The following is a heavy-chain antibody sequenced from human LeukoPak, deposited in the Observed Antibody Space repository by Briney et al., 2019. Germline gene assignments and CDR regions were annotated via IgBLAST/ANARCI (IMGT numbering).Heavy chain of an antibody. Sequence: SETLSLTCTVSGNSISSGDNYWRWIRQPAGKGLEWIGRIYTSESTNYNPSLKSRVTISGDTSKNQFSLRLSSVTAADTAVYYCARASYSYDINGWVPFDYWGQGTLVTVSS. V-gene: IGHV4-61*02. D-gene: IGHD3-22*01. CDR2: IYTSEST. CDR1: GNSISSGDNY. CDR3: ARASYSYDINGWVPFDY. J-gene: IGHJ4*02.